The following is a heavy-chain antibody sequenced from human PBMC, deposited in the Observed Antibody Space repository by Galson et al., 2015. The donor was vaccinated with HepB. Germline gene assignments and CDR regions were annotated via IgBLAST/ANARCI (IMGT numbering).Heavy chain of an antibody. Sequence: SLRLSCAASGFTFGDYYMNWIRQAPGKGLECVSYMSGSDNTKHYADSVKGRFTISRDNAKNSLYLQLNSPRAEDTAVYYCARVLAARNYPESPPAYWGQGALVSVSS. CDR3: ARVLAARNYPESPPAY. J-gene: IGHJ4*02. D-gene: IGHD1-7*01. V-gene: IGHV3-11*01. CDR1: GFTFGDYY. CDR2: MSGSDNTK.